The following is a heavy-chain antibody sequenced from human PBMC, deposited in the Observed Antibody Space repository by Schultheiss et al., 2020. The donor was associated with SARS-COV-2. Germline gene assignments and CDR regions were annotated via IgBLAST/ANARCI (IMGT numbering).Heavy chain of an antibody. CDR3: AQDGYNYI. V-gene: IGHV2-5*01. CDR1: GFSLSTSGVG. D-gene: IGHD5-24*01. Sequence: SGPTLVKPTQTLTLTCTFSGFSLSTSGVGVAWIRQPPGKAMEWLAHIFSNDEKSYSTSLKSRLTITKDTSKNQVVLTMTNMDPVDTATYYCAQDGYNYIWGQGTLVTVSS. J-gene: IGHJ4*02. CDR2: IFSNDEK.